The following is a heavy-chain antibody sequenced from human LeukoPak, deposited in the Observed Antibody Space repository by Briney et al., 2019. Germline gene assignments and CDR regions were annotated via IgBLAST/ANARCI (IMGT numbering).Heavy chain of an antibody. CDR1: GFTFSSYW. J-gene: IGHJ6*03. D-gene: IGHD2-2*01. CDR2: IKQDGSEK. V-gene: IGHV3-7*01. Sequence: GGSLRLSCAASGFTFSSYWMSWVRQAPGKGLEWVANIKQDGSEKYYVDSVKGRFTISRDNAKNSLYLQMNSLRAEDTAVYYCARDHCSSTSCYNYYYYYMDVRGKGTTVTVSS. CDR3: ARDHCSSTSCYNYYYYYMDV.